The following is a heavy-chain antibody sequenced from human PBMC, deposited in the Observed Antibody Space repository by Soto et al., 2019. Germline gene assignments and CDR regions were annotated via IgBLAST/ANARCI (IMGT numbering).Heavy chain of an antibody. V-gene: IGHV3-21*01. Sequence: GGSLRLSCAASGFTFSSYSMNWVRQAPGKGLEWVSSISSSSSSYIYYADSVKGRFTISRDNAKNSLYLQMNSLRAEDTAVYYCARDKPFGGDMGNAFDIWGQGTMVTVSS. CDR2: ISSSSSSYI. J-gene: IGHJ3*02. CDR1: GFTFSSYS. CDR3: ARDKPFGGDMGNAFDI. D-gene: IGHD2-21*01.